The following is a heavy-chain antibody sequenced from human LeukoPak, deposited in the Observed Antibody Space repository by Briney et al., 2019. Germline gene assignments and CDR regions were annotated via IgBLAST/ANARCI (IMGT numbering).Heavy chain of an antibody. V-gene: IGHV5-51*01. CDR1: GYNFGNYW. D-gene: IGHD6-13*01. CDR2: IYPGDSDT. Sequence: PGESLKISCEASGYNFGNYWINWVRQKPGKGLEWMGIIYPGDSDTRYGPSFQGHVTISADRSANTAYLQWSRLEASDTAKYFCARKANGMAPPFDSWAHATLVTVSS. CDR3: ARKANGMAPPFDS. J-gene: IGHJ4*01.